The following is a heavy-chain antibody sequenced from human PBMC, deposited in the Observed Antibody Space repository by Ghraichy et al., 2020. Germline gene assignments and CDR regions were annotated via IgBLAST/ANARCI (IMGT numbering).Heavy chain of an antibody. CDR1: GFTFSNYW. CDR3: ASQFGQYFEDSSGYSGY. J-gene: IGHJ4*02. D-gene: IGHD3-22*01. CDR2: IKQDGGEK. V-gene: IGHV3-7*01. Sequence: GGSLRLSCVASGFTFSNYWMGWVRQAPGKGLEWVANIKQDGGEKYYVDSLKGRITISRDNDKKSLYLQMNSLRVEDTAVYYCASQFGQYFEDSSGYSGYWGQGTLVTVSS.